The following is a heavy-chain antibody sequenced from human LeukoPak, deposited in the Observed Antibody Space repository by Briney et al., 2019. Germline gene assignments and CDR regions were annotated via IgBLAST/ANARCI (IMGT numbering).Heavy chain of an antibody. J-gene: IGHJ4*02. CDR3: ARDPYSSSAFDY. Sequence: PGGSLRLSCAASGFTFDDYGMNWVRQAPGKGLEWVSDIDWNGGSTGYADSVKGRFTISRDNAKNSLYLQMNSLRVEDTALYYCARDPYSSSAFDYWGQGTLVTVSS. CDR1: GFTFDDYG. CDR2: IDWNGGST. V-gene: IGHV3-20*04. D-gene: IGHD6-6*01.